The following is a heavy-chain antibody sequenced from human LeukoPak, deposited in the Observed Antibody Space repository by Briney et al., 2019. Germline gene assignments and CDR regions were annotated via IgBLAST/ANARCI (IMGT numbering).Heavy chain of an antibody. CDR1: GYSISSGYY. J-gene: IGHJ3*02. Sequence: SETLSLTCTVSGYSISSGYYWGWIRQPPGKGLEWIGEIYHSGSTNYNPSLKSRVTISLDKSKNQFSLKLNSVTAADTAVYYCARSGLWDAFDIWGQGTMVTVSS. V-gene: IGHV4-38-2*02. CDR2: IYHSGST. CDR3: ARSGLWDAFDI. D-gene: IGHD5-18*01.